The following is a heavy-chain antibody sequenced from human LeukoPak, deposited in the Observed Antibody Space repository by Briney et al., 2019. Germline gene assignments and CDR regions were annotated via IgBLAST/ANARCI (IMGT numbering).Heavy chain of an antibody. CDR1: GGSVRSYY. J-gene: IGHJ6*03. V-gene: IGHV4-4*09. Sequence: PSETLSLTCTVSGGSVRSYYWSWVRQAPGKRPEWLGYIYNTGGTNYNPSLNGRVTISVDASKNQFSLNLSSVTAADTAVYYCARRHHYYYYMDVWGKGTTVTVSS. CDR3: ARRHHYYYYMDV. CDR2: IYNTGGT.